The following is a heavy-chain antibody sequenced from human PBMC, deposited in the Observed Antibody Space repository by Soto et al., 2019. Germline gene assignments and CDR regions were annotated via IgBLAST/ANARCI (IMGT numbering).Heavy chain of an antibody. V-gene: IGHV1-69*13. Sequence: SVKVSCKASGGTFSSYAISWVRQAPGQGLEWMGGIIPIFGTANYAQKFQGRVTITADESTSTAYMELSSLRSEDTAVYYCARDWLGGYVNYYYGMDVWGRGTTVTVSS. J-gene: IGHJ6*02. CDR1: GGTFSSYA. D-gene: IGHD3-10*01. CDR2: IIPIFGTA. CDR3: ARDWLGGYVNYYYGMDV.